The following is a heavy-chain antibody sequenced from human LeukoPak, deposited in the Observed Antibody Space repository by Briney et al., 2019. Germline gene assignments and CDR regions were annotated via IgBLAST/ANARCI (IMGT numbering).Heavy chain of an antibody. CDR2: ISYDGSNK. D-gene: IGHD6-6*01. Sequence: GGSLRLSCAASGFTFSSYAMHWVRQAPGKGLEWVAVISYDGSNKYYADSVKGRFTISRDNSKNTLYLQMNSLRAEDTAVYYCARSSSSVAPYYFDYWGRGTLVTVSS. CDR1: GFTFSSYA. J-gene: IGHJ4*02. CDR3: ARSSSSVAPYYFDY. V-gene: IGHV3-30*01.